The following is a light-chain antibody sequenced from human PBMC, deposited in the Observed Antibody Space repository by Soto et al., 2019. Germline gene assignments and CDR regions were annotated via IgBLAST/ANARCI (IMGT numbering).Light chain of an antibody. CDR3: QAWDSSTASEV. V-gene: IGLV3-1*01. CDR1: QLGYKY. CDR2: QDS. J-gene: IGLJ2*01. Sequence: SYDLTQPPSVSVSPGQTASITCSGDQLGYKYACRNQQQPGQSPVLVIYQDSKRPSGIPERFSGSNSGNTATLTISGTQAMDEADYYCQAWDSSTASEVFGGGTMLTVL.